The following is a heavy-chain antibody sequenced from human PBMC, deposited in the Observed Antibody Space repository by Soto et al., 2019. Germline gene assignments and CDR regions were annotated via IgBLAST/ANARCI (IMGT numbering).Heavy chain of an antibody. CDR2: ISAYNGNT. CDR3: ARGEELWFGELLSLDY. CDR1: GYTFTSYG. D-gene: IGHD3-10*01. J-gene: IGHJ4*02. Sequence: QVQLVQSGAEVKKPGASVKVSCKASGYTFTSYGIIWVRQSPGQGLEWMGWISAYNGNTNYAQKLQGRVTMTTDTSTSTASMEVRSLRSDDTAVYYCARGEELWFGELLSLDYRGEGTLVTVSS. V-gene: IGHV1-18*01.